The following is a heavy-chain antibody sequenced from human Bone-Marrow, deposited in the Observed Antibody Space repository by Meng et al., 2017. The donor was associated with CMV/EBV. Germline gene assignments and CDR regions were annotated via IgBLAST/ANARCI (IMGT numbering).Heavy chain of an antibody. D-gene: IGHD3-3*01. CDR1: GFTFSSYW. Sequence: GESLKISCAASGFTFSSYWMSWVRQAPGKGLEWVANIKQDGSEKYYVDSVKGRFTISRDNSKNTLYLQMNSLRAADTAVYYCASENSITIFGVVTNYGKDVWGQGTTVTVSS. CDR3: ASENSITIFGVVTNYGKDV. CDR2: IKQDGSEK. V-gene: IGHV3-7*01. J-gene: IGHJ6*02.